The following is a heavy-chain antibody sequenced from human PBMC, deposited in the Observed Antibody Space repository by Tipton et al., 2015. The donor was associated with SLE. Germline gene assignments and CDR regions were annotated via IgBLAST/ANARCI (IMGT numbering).Heavy chain of an antibody. V-gene: IGHV4-59*12. J-gene: IGHJ4*02. CDR3: ARDQPRPTDWNTFDY. D-gene: IGHD1/OR15-1a*01. CDR2: IYYSGST. CDR1: GGSISSYY. Sequence: TLSLTCTVSGGSISSYYWSWIRQPPGKGLEWIGYIYYSGSTYYNPSLKSRVTISVDTSKNQFSLKLSSVTAADTAVYYCARDQPRPTDWNTFDYWGQGALVTVSS.